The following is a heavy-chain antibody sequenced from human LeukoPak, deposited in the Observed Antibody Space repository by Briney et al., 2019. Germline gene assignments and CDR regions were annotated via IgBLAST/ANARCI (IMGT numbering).Heavy chain of an antibody. J-gene: IGHJ4*02. CDR2: IIPIFGTA. Sequence: ASVKVSCKASGYTFTSYYMHWVRQAPGQGLEWMGGIIPIFGTANYAQKFQGRVTITADKSTSTAYMELSSLRSEDTAVYYCAHGHYYDSSGYSFDYWGQGTLVTVSS. CDR3: AHGHYYDSSGYSFDY. CDR1: GYTFTSYY. V-gene: IGHV1-69*06. D-gene: IGHD3-22*01.